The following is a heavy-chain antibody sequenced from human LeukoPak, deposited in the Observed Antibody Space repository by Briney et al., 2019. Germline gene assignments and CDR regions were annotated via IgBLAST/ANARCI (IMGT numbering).Heavy chain of an antibody. D-gene: IGHD3-9*01. J-gene: IGHJ4*02. CDR1: GFTFSSYA. V-gene: IGHV3-30-3*01. CDR3: AKGAAMGGLLTG. Sequence: GGSLRLSCAASGFTFSSYAMHWVRQAPGKGLEWVAVISYDGSNKYYADSVKGRFTISRDNAKDSLYLQMNSLRAEDTALYYCAKGAAMGGLLTGWGQGTLVTVSS. CDR2: ISYDGSNK.